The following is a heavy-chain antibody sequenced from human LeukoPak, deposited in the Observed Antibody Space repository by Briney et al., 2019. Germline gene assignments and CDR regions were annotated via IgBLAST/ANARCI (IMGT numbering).Heavy chain of an antibody. CDR3: ARDPYSGGYWDYYYYYMDL. D-gene: IGHD1-26*01. J-gene: IGHJ6*03. Sequence: GGYLRLSCEASGFTFSSYWMHWVRQVPGKVLMWVSRINTDGSETTYADSVKGRFTISRDNAKNSLYLQMNSLRAEDTAVYYCARDPYSGGYWDYYYYYMDLWGQGTTVTISS. V-gene: IGHV3-74*03. CDR2: INTDGSET. CDR1: GFTFSSYW.